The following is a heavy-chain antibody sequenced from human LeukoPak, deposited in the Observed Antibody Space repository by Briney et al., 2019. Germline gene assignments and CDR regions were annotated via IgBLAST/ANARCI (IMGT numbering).Heavy chain of an antibody. CDR2: INPNSGGT. CDR1: GYTFTGYY. CDR3: ARGPGAHGYFDY. Sequence: SVKVSCKASGYTFTGYYMHWVRQAPGQGLEWMGWINPNSGGTNYAQKFQGRVTMTRDTSISTAYMELSRLRSDDTAVYHCARGPGAHGYFDYWGQGTLVTVSS. D-gene: IGHD7-27*01. V-gene: IGHV1-2*02. J-gene: IGHJ4*02.